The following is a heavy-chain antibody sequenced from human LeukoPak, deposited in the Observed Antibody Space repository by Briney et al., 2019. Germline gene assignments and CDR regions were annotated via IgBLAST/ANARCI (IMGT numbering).Heavy chain of an antibody. CDR3: ARGYCSGGSCYRAPFTY. J-gene: IGHJ4*02. V-gene: IGHV3-53*01. D-gene: IGHD2-15*01. CDR2: IHSGGST. CDR1: GFTLSSNY. Sequence: GGSLRLSCAASGFTLSSNYMSWVRQAPGKGLEWVSVIHSGGSTYYPDSVKGRFTISRDNSNNTPYLQMNSLRAEDTAVYYCARGYCSGGSCYRAPFTYWGQGTLVTVSS.